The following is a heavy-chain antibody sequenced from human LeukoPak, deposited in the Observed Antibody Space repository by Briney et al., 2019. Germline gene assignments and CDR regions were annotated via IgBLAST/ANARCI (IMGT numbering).Heavy chain of an antibody. CDR1: GGSISSYY. J-gene: IGHJ4*02. Sequence: SETLSLTCAVSGGSISSYYWSWLRQPPGKGLEWIGYIYYSGSTNYNPSLKSRVTISVDTSKNQFSLKLSSVTAADTAVYYCARSYRRNYFDYWGQGTLVTVSS. D-gene: IGHD4-11*01. CDR3: ARSYRRNYFDY. V-gene: IGHV4-59*01. CDR2: IYYSGST.